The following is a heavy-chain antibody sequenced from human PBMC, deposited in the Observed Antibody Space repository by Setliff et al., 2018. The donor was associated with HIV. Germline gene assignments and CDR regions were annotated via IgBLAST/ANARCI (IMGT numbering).Heavy chain of an antibody. CDR3: ARRIGFDV. CDR2: INPHSGNT. V-gene: IGHV1-2*02. Sequence: ASVKVSCKASGYTFTGNSDHYMHWVRQAPGLGLEWMGWINPHSGNTDFAQKFQGRVTMTRDTSISTAYMELSNLGSEDTAVYYCARRIGFDVWGQGTMVTVSS. CDR1: GYTFTGNSDHY. J-gene: IGHJ3*01. D-gene: IGHD2-15*01.